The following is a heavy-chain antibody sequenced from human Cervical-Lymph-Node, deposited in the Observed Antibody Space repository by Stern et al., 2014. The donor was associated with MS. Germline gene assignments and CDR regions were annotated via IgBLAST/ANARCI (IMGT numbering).Heavy chain of an antibody. Sequence: MQLVESGGGVVPPGRSLRLSCADSGSTFSKSAMHWVRQAPGKGLEWVAVRSHDGSNKQYGDSVKGRLAISRDNSRNTLSLEIYSLRAEDTAVYYCVRTESFYYYDGMDVWGHGTTVIVSS. J-gene: IGHJ6*02. V-gene: IGHV3-30*09. CDR3: VRTESFYYYDGMDV. CDR1: GSTFSKSA. CDR2: RSHDGSNK.